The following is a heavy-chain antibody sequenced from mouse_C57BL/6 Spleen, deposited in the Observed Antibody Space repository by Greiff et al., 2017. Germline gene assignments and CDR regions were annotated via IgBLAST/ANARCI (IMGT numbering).Heavy chain of an antibody. J-gene: IGHJ2*01. CDR1: GYTFTSYW. CDR2: IDPSDSYT. CDR3: ARKESLLPYFDY. D-gene: IGHD1-2*01. Sequence: QVQLQQPGAELVKPGASVKLSCKASGYTFTSYWMQWVKQRPGQGLEWIGEIDPSDSYTNYNQKFKGKATLTVDTSSSTAYMPLSSLTSEDSAVYYCARKESLLPYFDYWGQGTTLTVSS. V-gene: IGHV1-50*01.